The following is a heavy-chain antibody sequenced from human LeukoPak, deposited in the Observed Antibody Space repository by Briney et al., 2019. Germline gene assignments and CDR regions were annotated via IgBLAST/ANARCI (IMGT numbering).Heavy chain of an antibody. V-gene: IGHV1-69*05. D-gene: IGHD4-11*01. J-gene: IGHJ6*03. CDR3: ARDLYDYSNYYYYMDV. CDR1: GGTFSSYA. CDR2: IIPIFGTA. Sequence: ASVKVSCKASGGTFSSYAISWVRQAPGQGLEWMGGIIPIFGTANYAQKFQGRVTITMDESTSTAYMELSSLRSEDTAVHYCARDLYDYSNYYYYMDVWGKGTTVTVSS.